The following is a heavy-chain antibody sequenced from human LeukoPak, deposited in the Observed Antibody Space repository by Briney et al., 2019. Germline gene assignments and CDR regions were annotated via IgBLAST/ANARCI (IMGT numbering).Heavy chain of an antibody. J-gene: IGHJ3*01. CDR3: SSGPNFYGSDPH. Sequence: SETLSLTCTVSGDSISGSNYYWGWIRQPPGKGLEWIGSIYYSGSTYYSPSLKSRVTISVDTSKNQFSLKLSSVTAADTAVYCCSSGPNFYGSDPHWGQGTMVTVPS. V-gene: IGHV4-39*01. CDR1: GDSISGSNYY. D-gene: IGHD3-10*01. CDR2: IYYSGST.